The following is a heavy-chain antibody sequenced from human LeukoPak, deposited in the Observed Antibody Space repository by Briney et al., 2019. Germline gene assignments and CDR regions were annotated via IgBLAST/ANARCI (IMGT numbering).Heavy chain of an antibody. D-gene: IGHD3-16*01. V-gene: IGHV3-7*03. Sequence: GGSLRLSCTASGFTFGDYAMSWIRQAPGKGLEWVASINHNGNVNYYVDSVKGRFTISRDNAKNSLYLQMSNLRAEDTAVYFCARGGGLDVWGQGATVTVSS. CDR1: GFTFGDYA. CDR3: ARGGGLDV. CDR2: INHNGNVN. J-gene: IGHJ6*02.